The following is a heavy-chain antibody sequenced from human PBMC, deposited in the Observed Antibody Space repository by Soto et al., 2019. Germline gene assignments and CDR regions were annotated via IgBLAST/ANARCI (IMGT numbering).Heavy chain of an antibody. CDR2: IKQDGSEK. CDR1: GFTFSSYW. CDR3: ARRHCSSTTCYAFDI. D-gene: IGHD2-2*01. J-gene: IGHJ3*02. V-gene: IGHV3-7*01. Sequence: GGSLRLSCAASGFTFSSYWMSWVRQAPGKGLEWVANIKQDGSEKYYVDSVKGRFTISRDNAKNSLYLQMNSLRAEDTAVYYCARRHCSSTTCYAFDIWGQGTMVTVSS.